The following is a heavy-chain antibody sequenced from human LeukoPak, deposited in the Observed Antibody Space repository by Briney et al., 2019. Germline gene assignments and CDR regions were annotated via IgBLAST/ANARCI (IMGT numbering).Heavy chain of an antibody. CDR1: GFTFDDYA. Sequence: PGRSLRLSCAASGFTFDDYAMHWVRQAPGKGLEWVSGISWNSGSIGYADSVKGRFTISRDNAKNSLYLQMNSLRAEDTALYYCAKGNGYNPNSIDIWGQGTMVTVSS. J-gene: IGHJ3*02. V-gene: IGHV3-9*01. CDR2: ISWNSGSI. D-gene: IGHD5-24*01. CDR3: AKGNGYNPNSIDI.